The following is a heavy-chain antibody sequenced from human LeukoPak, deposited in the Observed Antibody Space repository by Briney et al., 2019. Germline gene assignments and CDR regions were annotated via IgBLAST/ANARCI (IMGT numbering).Heavy chain of an antibody. Sequence: GGSLRLSCAASGFTFSSYTMHWVRQAPGKGLEYVSTISSYGGTTYYANSVKGRFTISRDNSKNTLYLQLGSLRIEDMAVYYCVREGTVIPFDYWGQGTLATVSS. CDR1: GFTFSSYT. D-gene: IGHD3-16*02. CDR3: VREGTVIPFDY. CDR2: ISSYGGTT. J-gene: IGHJ4*02. V-gene: IGHV3-64*01.